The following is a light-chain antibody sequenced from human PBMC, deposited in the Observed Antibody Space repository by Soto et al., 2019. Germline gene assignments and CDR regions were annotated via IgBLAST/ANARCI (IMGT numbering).Light chain of an antibody. V-gene: IGKV3-15*01. CDR3: QQYNNWPFS. Sequence: EISMTQLPAILSSSPVLWGTLCCRAAQDVTTNFAWYQLRRGQPPRLLIYDISTRATGVPARFSGSGSGTEFTLTISGLQSEDFALYLCQQYNNWPFSFGPGTRLEIK. CDR2: DIS. J-gene: IGKJ5*01. CDR1: QDVTTN.